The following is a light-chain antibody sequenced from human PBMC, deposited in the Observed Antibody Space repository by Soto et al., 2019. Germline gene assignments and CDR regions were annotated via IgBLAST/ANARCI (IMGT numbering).Light chain of an antibody. J-gene: IGLJ2*01. V-gene: IGLV3-21*04. CDR3: QVWDSSSDHPGVV. CDR2: YDS. Sequence: SYELTQPPSVSVAPGKTARITCGGNNTGSKSVHWYQQKPGQAPVLVIYYDSDRPSGIPERFSGSNSGNTAPLTISRVEAGDEADYYCQVWDSSSDHPGVVFGGGTQLTVL. CDR1: NTGSKS.